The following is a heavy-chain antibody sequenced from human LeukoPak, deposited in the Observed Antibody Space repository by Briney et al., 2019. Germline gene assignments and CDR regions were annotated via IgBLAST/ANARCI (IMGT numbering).Heavy chain of an antibody. CDR2: IDPNSGGT. CDR3: ARGVGYSSSWYEVSIYYYMDV. D-gene: IGHD6-13*01. CDR1: GYTFTGYY. V-gene: IGHV1-2*02. J-gene: IGHJ6*03. Sequence: ASVKVSCKASGYTFTGYYMHWVRQAPGQGLEWMGWIDPNSGGTNYAQKFQGRVTMTRNTSISTAYMELSSLRSEDTAVYYCARGVGYSSSWYEVSIYYYMDVWGKGTTVTISS.